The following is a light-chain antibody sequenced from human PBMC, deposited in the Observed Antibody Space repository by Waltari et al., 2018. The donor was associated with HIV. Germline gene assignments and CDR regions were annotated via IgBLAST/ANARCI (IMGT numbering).Light chain of an antibody. CDR3: QQYNNWPPLT. Sequence: EIVMTQSPATLSVSPGDRATLSCRASQSVSSNLAWYQQRPGQAPRLLIYAVSTRATGIPARFSGSGSGTEFTLTISSLQSEDCAVYYCQQYNNWPPLTFGGGTKVEIK. J-gene: IGKJ4*01. V-gene: IGKV3-15*01. CDR2: AVS. CDR1: QSVSSN.